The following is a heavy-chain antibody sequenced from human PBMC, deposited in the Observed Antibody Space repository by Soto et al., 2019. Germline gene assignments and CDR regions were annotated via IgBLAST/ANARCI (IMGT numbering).Heavy chain of an antibody. J-gene: IGHJ4*02. D-gene: IGHD6-19*01. CDR3: ARESSGWYVLGY. V-gene: IGHV1-3*01. Sequence: ASVKVSCKASGYTFTSYAMHWVRQAPGQRLEWMGWINAYNGNTNDSQKFQGRVTITTDTSTSTAYMELSSLRSDDTAVYYCARESSGWYVLGYWGQGTLVTVSS. CDR1: GYTFTSYA. CDR2: INAYNGNT.